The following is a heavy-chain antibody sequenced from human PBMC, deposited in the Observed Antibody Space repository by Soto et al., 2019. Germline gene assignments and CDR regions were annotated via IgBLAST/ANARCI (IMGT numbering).Heavy chain of an antibody. Sequence: GGSLKLSGAASGFTFSSYAMSWVRQAPGKGLEWVSAISGSGGSTYYADSVKGLFTISRDNSKNTLYLQINSLRAEDTAVYYCAKDPTDFIVVVPAAREGNWFDPWGQGTLVTVSS. CDR3: AKDPTDFIVVVPAAREGNWFDP. J-gene: IGHJ5*02. V-gene: IGHV3-23*01. CDR1: GFTFSSYA. D-gene: IGHD2-2*01. CDR2: ISGSGGST.